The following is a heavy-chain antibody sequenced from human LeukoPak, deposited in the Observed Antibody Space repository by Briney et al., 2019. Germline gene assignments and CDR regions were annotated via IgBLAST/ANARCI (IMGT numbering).Heavy chain of an antibody. D-gene: IGHD3-22*01. J-gene: IGHJ4*02. Sequence: GASVKVSCKASGYTFTSYAMNWVRQAPGQGLEWMGWINTNTGNPTYAQGFTGRFVFSLDTSVSTAYLQISSLKAEDTAVYYCARDQTPSGYHTGEKEENDYWGQGTLVTVSS. CDR3: ARDQTPSGYHTGEKEENDY. V-gene: IGHV7-4-1*02. CDR2: INTNTGNP. CDR1: GYTFTSYA.